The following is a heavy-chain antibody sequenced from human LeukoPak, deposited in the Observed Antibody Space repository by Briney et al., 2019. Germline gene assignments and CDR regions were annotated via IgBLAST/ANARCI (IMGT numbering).Heavy chain of an antibody. CDR1: GYTFTSYD. Sequence: ASVKVSCKASGYTFTSYDISWVRQATGQGLEWMVWMNPNIGTTSYAQKFQGRVTMTRKNSISTAYMELSSLRSEDTAVYYCARGLSVARWGATRSCAYWGQGTLVTVSS. D-gene: IGHD1-26*01. CDR3: ARGLSVARWGATRSCAY. CDR2: MNPNIGTT. V-gene: IGHV1-8*01. J-gene: IGHJ4*02.